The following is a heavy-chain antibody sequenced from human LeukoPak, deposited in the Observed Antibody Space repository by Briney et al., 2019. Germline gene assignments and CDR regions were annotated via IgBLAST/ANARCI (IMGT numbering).Heavy chain of an antibody. CDR1: GFTFSSYA. CDR3: ARDHEGYSYGFPSAGYYYYYGMDV. V-gene: IGHV3-30*04. Sequence: GRSLRLSCAASGFTFSSYAMHWVRQAPGKGLEWGAVISYDGSNKYYADSVKGRFTISRDNSKNTLYLQMNSLRAEDTAVYYCARDHEGYSYGFPSAGYYYYYGMDVWGQGTTVTVSS. CDR2: ISYDGSNK. J-gene: IGHJ6*02. D-gene: IGHD5-18*01.